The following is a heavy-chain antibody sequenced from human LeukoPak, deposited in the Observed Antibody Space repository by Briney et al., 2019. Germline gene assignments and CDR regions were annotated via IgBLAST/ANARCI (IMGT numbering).Heavy chain of an antibody. D-gene: IGHD3-10*01. J-gene: IGHJ4*02. CDR3: ATYYGSGSYNNKLIDY. CDR1: GFTFTGYW. CDR2: IKQDGSEK. Sequence: QPGGSLRLSCAASGFTFTGYWMSWVRQAPGKGLEWVANIKQDGSEKYYVDSVKGRFTISRDNAKNSLYLQMNSLRAEDTAVYYCATYYGSGSYNNKLIDYWGQGTLVTVSS. V-gene: IGHV3-7*01.